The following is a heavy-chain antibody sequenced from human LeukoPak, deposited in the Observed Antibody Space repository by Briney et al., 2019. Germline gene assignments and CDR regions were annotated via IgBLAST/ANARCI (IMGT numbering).Heavy chain of an antibody. CDR3: ARDPCSGGSCYLDY. Sequence: GGSLRLSCAASGFTFSSYTMSWVRQAPGKGLEWVAVISYDGSNKYYADSVKGRFTISRDNSKNTLYLQMNSLRAEDTAVYYCARDPCSGGSCYLDYWGQGTLVTVSS. J-gene: IGHJ4*02. V-gene: IGHV3-30-3*01. CDR1: GFTFSSYT. CDR2: ISYDGSNK. D-gene: IGHD2-15*01.